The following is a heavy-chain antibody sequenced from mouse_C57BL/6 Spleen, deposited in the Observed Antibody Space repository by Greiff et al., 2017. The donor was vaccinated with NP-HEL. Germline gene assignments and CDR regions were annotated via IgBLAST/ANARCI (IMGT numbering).Heavy chain of an antibody. CDR2: IYPRSGNT. Sequence: VQLQQSGAELARPGASVKLSCKASGYTFTSYGISWVKQRTGQGLEWIGEIYPRSGNTYYNEKFKGKATLTADKSSSTAYMELRSLTSEDSAVYFWARGPIYYDYDENAMDYWGQGTSVTVSS. D-gene: IGHD2-4*01. V-gene: IGHV1-81*01. CDR1: GYTFTSYG. J-gene: IGHJ4*01. CDR3: ARGPIYYDYDENAMDY.